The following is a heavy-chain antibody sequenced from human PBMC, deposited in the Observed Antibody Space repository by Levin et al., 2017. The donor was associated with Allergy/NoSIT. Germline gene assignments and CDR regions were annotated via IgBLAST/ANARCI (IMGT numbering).Heavy chain of an antibody. CDR3: ARNRIIVSGGKDYYYGMDV. CDR1: GGSVSSGTYY. J-gene: IGHJ6*02. D-gene: IGHD5/OR15-5a*01. CDR2: INYRGGT. V-gene: IGHV4-61*01. Sequence: SQTLSLPCTVSGGSVSSGTYYWSWIRQPPGKGLEWIGYINYRGGTNYNPSLKSRVTISVDTSKNEFSLKLTSVTAADTAVYYCARNRIIVSGGKDYYYGMDVWGQGTTVTVSS.